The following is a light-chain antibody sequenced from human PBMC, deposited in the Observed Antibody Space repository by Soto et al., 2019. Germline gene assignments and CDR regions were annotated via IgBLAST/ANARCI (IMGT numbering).Light chain of an antibody. Sequence: DIPLTQSPSSVSASVGDTINITCRASQDIEKWLAWYQQKPGRAPKVLIYAASHLESGVPSRFSGSGSGTEFSLTIRSLQTEDFATYFCHQAGTFPFTFGPGTKVDMK. J-gene: IGKJ3*01. V-gene: IGKV1-12*01. CDR2: AAS. CDR1: QDIEKW. CDR3: HQAGTFPFT.